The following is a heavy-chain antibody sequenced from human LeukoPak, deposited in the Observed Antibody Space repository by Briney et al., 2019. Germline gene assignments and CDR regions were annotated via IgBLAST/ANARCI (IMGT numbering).Heavy chain of an antibody. CDR3: AREGVASGLDY. J-gene: IGHJ4*02. Sequence: GGSLRLSCAASGFTVSSNYMSWVRQAPGKGLEWLSVIYRDGSTYYADSVKGRFTISGDNSKNTLYLQMNSLRAEDTAVYYCAREGVASGLDYWGQGTLVILSS. CDR1: GFTVSSNY. D-gene: IGHD6-25*01. CDR2: IYRDGST. V-gene: IGHV3-53*01.